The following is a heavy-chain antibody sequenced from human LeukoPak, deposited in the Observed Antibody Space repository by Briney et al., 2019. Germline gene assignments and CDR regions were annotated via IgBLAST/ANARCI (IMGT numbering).Heavy chain of an antibody. J-gene: IGHJ4*02. V-gene: IGHV3-33*01. CDR3: ARDDSSGYYFDY. D-gene: IGHD3-22*01. CDR2: IWYAGSNK. CDR1: GFTFSSYG. Sequence: GGSLRLSCAASGFTFSSYGMHWVRQAPGKGLEWVAVIWYAGSNKYYADSVKGRFTISRDNSKNTLYLQMNSLRAEDTAVYYCARDDSSGYYFDYWGQGTLVTVSS.